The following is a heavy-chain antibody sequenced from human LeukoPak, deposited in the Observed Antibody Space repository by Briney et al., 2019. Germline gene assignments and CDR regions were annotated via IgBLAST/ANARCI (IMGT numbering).Heavy chain of an antibody. J-gene: IGHJ4*02. CDR3: ARGVGYCSGGSCYPDYFDY. CDR2: INHSGST. D-gene: IGHD2-15*01. V-gene: IGHV4-34*01. Sequence: SETLSLTCAVYGGSFSGYYWSWIPQPPGKGLEWIGEINHSGSTNYNPSLKSRVTISVDTSKNQFSLRLSSVTAADTAVYYCARGVGYCSGGSCYPDYFDYWGQGTLDTVSS. CDR1: GGSFSGYY.